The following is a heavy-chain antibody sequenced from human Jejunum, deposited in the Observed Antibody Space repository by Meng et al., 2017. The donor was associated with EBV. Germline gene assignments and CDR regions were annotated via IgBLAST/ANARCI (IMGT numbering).Heavy chain of an antibody. V-gene: IGHV1-2*06. D-gene: IGHD3-16*01. CDR1: AYTFAGYY. J-gene: IGHJ2*01. Sequence: QVQVVTSGAEVKKPGASVKVSCKASAYTFAGYYMHWVRQAPGQGLEWMGRINPNSGGANYAQKFQGRVTMTRDTSISTAYMELSRLRSDDTAVYYCAREGLVGDLRYFDLWGRGTLVTVSS. CDR2: INPNSGGA. CDR3: AREGLVGDLRYFDL.